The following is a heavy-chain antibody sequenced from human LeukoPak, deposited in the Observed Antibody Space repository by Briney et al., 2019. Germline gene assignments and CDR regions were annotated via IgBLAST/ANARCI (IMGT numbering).Heavy chain of an antibody. J-gene: IGHJ4*02. CDR3: ARGIAVAGTPYFDY. CDR2: ISSSSSYI. CDR1: GFTFSSYS. Sequence: GGSLRLSCAASGFTFSSYSMNCVRQAPGKGLEWVSSISSSSSYIYYADSVKGRFTISRDNAKNSLYLQMNSLRAEDTAVYYCARGIAVAGTPYFDYWGQGTLVTVSS. V-gene: IGHV3-21*01. D-gene: IGHD6-19*01.